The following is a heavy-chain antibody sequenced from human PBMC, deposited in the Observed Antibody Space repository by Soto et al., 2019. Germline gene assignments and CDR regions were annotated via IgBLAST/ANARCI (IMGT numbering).Heavy chain of an antibody. V-gene: IGHV4-39*01. Sequence: SVTLSLTCTLSSHSVSSSSYTWGWIRQPQGKGLEWIGNIYCSGSTDYNPSLKSRVTISVDTSKNQFSLKLSSVTAADTAVYYCARAVGLTMVRGVIYGMDVWGQGTTVS. D-gene: IGHD3-10*01. J-gene: IGHJ6*02. CDR1: SHSVSSSSYT. CDR3: ARAVGLTMVRGVIYGMDV. CDR2: IYCSGST.